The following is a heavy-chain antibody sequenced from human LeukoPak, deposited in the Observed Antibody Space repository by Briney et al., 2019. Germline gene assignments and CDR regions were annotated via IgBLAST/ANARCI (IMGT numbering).Heavy chain of an antibody. V-gene: IGHV3-48*01. D-gene: IGHD3-16*01. CDR3: ARGDYVWGSYSNAFDI. CDR2: IRSDSSII. Sequence: PGGSLRLSCTASGFTFSSYSMNWVRQAPGKGLESVSNIRSDSSIIYYADSVKGRFTISRDNAKNSLYLQMNSLRAEDTAVYYCARGDYVWGSYSNAFDIWGQGTMVTVSS. J-gene: IGHJ3*02. CDR1: GFTFSSYS.